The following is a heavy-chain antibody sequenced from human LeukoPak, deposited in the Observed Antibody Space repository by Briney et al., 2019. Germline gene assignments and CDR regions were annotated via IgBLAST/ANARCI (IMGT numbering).Heavy chain of an antibody. D-gene: IGHD3-9*01. Sequence: SETLSLTCTVSGGSISSGSYYWSWIRQPAGKGLEWIGRIYTSGSTNYNPSLKSRVTISVDTSKNQFSLKLSSVTAADTAVYYCARAGRYFDWLLPFDYWGQGTLVTVSS. CDR2: IYTSGST. CDR1: GGSISSGSYY. CDR3: ARAGRYFDWLLPFDY. V-gene: IGHV4-61*02. J-gene: IGHJ4*02.